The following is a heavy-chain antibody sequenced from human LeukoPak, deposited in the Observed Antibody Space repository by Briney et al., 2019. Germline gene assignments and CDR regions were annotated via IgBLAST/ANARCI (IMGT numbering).Heavy chain of an antibody. D-gene: IGHD3-10*01. CDR3: ARDYYGSGSYYNGGDY. V-gene: IGHV3-30-3*01. Sequence: GGSLRLSCAASGFTFSSYAMHWVRQAPGKGLEWVAAISYDGSNKYYADSVKGRFTISRDNSKNTLYLQMNSLRAEDTAVYYCARDYYGSGSYYNGGDYWGQGTLVTVSS. CDR1: GFTFSSYA. J-gene: IGHJ4*02. CDR2: ISYDGSNK.